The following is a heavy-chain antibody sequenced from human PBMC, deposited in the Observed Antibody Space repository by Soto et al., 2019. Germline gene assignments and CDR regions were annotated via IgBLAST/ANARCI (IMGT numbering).Heavy chain of an antibody. CDR3: ARSLPGTYGAFDL. Sequence: GGSLRLSCAASEFTFRSYWMHWVRQSPGKGLVWVSRISGDGSSTSYADSVRGRFTISRDNAKNTVYLQMDSLRAEDTAVYYCARSLPGTYGAFDLWGQGTMVTVSS. J-gene: IGHJ3*01. CDR2: ISGDGSST. D-gene: IGHD1-7*01. CDR1: EFTFRSYW. V-gene: IGHV3-74*01.